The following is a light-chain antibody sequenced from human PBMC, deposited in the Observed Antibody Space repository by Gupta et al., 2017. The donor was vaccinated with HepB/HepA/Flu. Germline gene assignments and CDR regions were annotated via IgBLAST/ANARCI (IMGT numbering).Light chain of an antibody. Sequence: EIVLTQSPDFQSVPPKEKVTITCRASQSIGSSLHWYQQKPDQSPKLLIKYASQSPSGVPSRFSGSGSGTDFTLTINSLEAEDAATYYCHQSRNLPFTFGPGTKVDIK. CDR3: HQSRNLPFT. CDR1: QSIGSS. CDR2: YAS. J-gene: IGKJ3*01. V-gene: IGKV6-21*01.